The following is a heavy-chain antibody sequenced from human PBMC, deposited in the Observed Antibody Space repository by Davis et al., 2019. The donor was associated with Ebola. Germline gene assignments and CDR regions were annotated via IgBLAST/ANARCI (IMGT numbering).Heavy chain of an antibody. D-gene: IGHD2-2*01. Sequence: MPSETLSLTCAVSGGSISSSNWWSWVRQPPGKGLAWIGEIYHSGSTNYNPSLKSRVTISVDKSKNQFSLKLSSVTAADTAVYYCAGYIVVVPAAMGYYYGMDVWGQGTTVTVSS. CDR1: GGSISSSNW. CDR2: IYHSGST. V-gene: IGHV4-4*02. CDR3: AGYIVVVPAAMGYYYGMDV. J-gene: IGHJ6*02.